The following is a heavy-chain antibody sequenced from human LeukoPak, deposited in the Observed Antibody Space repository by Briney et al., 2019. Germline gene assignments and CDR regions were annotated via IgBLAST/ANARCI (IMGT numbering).Heavy chain of an antibody. Sequence: SETLSLTCTVSGGSISSYYWSWIRQPAGNGLEWIGRIYTSGSTNYNPSLKSRVTMSVDTSKNQFSLKLSSVTAADTAVYYCARDLSIVALGDAFDIWGQGTMVTVSS. CDR1: GGSISSYY. CDR2: IYTSGST. D-gene: IGHD3-22*01. V-gene: IGHV4-4*07. CDR3: ARDLSIVALGDAFDI. J-gene: IGHJ3*02.